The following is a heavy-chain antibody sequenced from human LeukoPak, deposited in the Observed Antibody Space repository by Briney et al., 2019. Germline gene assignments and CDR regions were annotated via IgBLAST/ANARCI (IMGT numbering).Heavy chain of an antibody. CDR1: GGSISSSNW. CDR3: ARDHLANLASRLFDP. J-gene: IGHJ5*02. CDR2: IYHSGST. D-gene: IGHD3-3*01. Sequence: PSETLSLTCAVSGGSISSSNWWSWVRQPPGKGLEWIGEIYHSGSTNYNPSLKSRVTISVDKSKSQFSLKLSSVTAADTAVYYCARDHLANLASRLFDPWGQGSLVTVSS. V-gene: IGHV4-4*02.